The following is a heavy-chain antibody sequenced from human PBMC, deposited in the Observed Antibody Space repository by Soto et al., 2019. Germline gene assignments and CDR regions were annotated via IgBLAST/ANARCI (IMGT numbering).Heavy chain of an antibody. J-gene: IGHJ5*02. V-gene: IGHV1-8*01. Sequence: ASVKVSCKASGYTFTSYDINWVRQATGQGLEWMGWMNPNSGNTGYAHKFQGRVTMTRNTSISTAYMELGSLRSEDTAVYYCARGGTWIQLWLGGRNWFDPWGQGTLVTVSS. CDR1: GYTFTSYD. CDR3: ARGGTWIQLWLGGRNWFDP. CDR2: MNPNSGNT. D-gene: IGHD5-18*01.